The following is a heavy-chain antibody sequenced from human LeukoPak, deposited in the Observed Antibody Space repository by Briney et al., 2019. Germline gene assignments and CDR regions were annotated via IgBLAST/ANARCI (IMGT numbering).Heavy chain of an antibody. CDR1: GFTFSSSA. CDR3: AKDSPVATW. D-gene: IGHD1-26*01. V-gene: IGHV3-23*01. Sequence: GGSLRLSCAASGFTFSSSAMSWVRQAPGKGLEWVSSSTYYTDSVKGRFTISRDDSKNTLYLQMNSLRAEDTALYYCAKDSPVATWWGQGTLVTVSS. CDR2: ST. J-gene: IGHJ4*02.